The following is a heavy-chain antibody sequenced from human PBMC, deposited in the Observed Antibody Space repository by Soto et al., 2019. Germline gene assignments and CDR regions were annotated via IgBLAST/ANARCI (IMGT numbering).Heavy chain of an antibody. CDR3: ARGVGSGTYYNQYNWFDP. CDR2: INTYNGNT. CDR1: GYTFTNYG. Sequence: QVQLVQSGAEVKKPGASVKVSCKASGYTFTNYGISLVRQAPGQGLEWMGGINTYNGNTNHAQKLQGRVTMTTDTSTSTAYMELRSLRSDDTAVYYCARGVGSGTYYNQYNWFDPWGQGTLVTVSS. J-gene: IGHJ5*02. D-gene: IGHD3-10*01. V-gene: IGHV1-18*01.